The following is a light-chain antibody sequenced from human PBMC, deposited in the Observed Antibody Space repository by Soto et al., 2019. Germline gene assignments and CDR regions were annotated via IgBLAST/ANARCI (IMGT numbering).Light chain of an antibody. V-gene: IGKV3-15*01. J-gene: IGKJ2*01. CDR2: GAS. Sequence: EIVMTQSPATLSVSPGERATLSCRASQSISQSVSSNLAWYQQKPGQAPRLLIYGASTRATGVPARFSGSGSGTEFTITISSLESEDFAVYYCHQYDAWPLTFGQGTKVEIK. CDR3: HQYDAWPLT. CDR1: QSISQSVSSN.